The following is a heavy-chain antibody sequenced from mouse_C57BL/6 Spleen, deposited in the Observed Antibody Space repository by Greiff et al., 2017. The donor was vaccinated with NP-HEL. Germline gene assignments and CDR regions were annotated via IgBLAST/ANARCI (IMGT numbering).Heavy chain of an antibody. CDR2: IYPRDGST. Sequence: QVQLQQSDAELVKPGASVKISCKVSGYTFTDHTIHWMKQRPEQGLEWIGYIYPRDGSTKYNEKFKGKATLTADKSSSTAYMQLNSLTSEDSAVYFCARGDAYYSNYGGYFDYWGQGTTLTVSS. CDR1: GYTFTDHT. CDR3: ARGDAYYSNYGGYFDY. V-gene: IGHV1-78*01. J-gene: IGHJ2*01. D-gene: IGHD2-5*01.